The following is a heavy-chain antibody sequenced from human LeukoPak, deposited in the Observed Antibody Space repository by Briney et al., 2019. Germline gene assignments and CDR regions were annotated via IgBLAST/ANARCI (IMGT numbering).Heavy chain of an antibody. D-gene: IGHD6-13*01. CDR3: ARVAAGVVMYYFDY. CDR2: IYYSGST. V-gene: IGHV4-59*01. J-gene: IGHJ4*02. CDR1: GGSISSYY. Sequence: SETLSLTCTVSGGSISSYYWSWLRQPPGKGLEWIGYIYYSGSTNYNPSLKSRVTISVDPSKNQFSLKLSSVTAADTAVYYCARVAAGVVMYYFDYWGQGTLVTVSS.